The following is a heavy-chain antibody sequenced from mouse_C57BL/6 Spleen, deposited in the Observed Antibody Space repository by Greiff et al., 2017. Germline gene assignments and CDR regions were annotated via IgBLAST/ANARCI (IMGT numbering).Heavy chain of an antibody. CDR2: SRNKANDYTT. Sequence: EVQRVESGGGLVQSGRSLRLSCATSGFTFSDFYMEWVRQAPGKGLEWIAASRNKANDYTTEYSASVKGRFIVSRDTSQSILYLQMNALRAEDTAIYYGARDETTVVATGAMDYWGQGTSVTVSS. CDR3: ARDETTVVATGAMDY. CDR1: GFTFSDFY. J-gene: IGHJ4*01. V-gene: IGHV7-1*01. D-gene: IGHD1-1*01.